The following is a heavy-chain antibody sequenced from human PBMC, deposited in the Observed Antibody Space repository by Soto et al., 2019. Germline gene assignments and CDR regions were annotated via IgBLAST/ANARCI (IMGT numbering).Heavy chain of an antibody. Sequence: SETLSLTCTVSGGSISSYYWSWIRQPPGKGLEWIGYIYYSGSTNYNPSLKSRVTISVDTSKNQFSLKLSSVTAADTAVYYCARSYCTNGVCYGGFDYWGQGTLVTVSS. CDR2: IYYSGST. CDR1: GGSISSYY. J-gene: IGHJ4*02. V-gene: IGHV4-59*08. D-gene: IGHD2-8*01. CDR3: ARSYCTNGVCYGGFDY.